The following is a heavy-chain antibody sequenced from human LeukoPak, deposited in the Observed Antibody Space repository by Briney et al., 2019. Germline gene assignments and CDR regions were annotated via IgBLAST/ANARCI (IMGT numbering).Heavy chain of an antibody. V-gene: IGHV3-23*01. J-gene: IGHJ6*03. CDR2: ISGSGGST. CDR3: AKQMGDYSGDYYYYMDV. Sequence: GGSLRLSCAASGFTFSSYGMSWVRQAPGKGLEWVSAISGSGGSTYYGDSVKGRFTISRDNSKNTLYLQMNSLRAEDTAVYYCAKQMGDYSGDYYYYMDVWGKGTTVTISS. CDR1: GFTFSSYG. D-gene: IGHD4-17*01.